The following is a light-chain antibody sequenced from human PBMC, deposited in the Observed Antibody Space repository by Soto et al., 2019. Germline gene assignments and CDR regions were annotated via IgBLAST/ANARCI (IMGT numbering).Light chain of an antibody. CDR2: DAS. J-gene: IGKJ4*01. V-gene: IGKV3-11*01. Sequence: EIVLTQSPATLSLSPGERATLSCRASQSVSSYLAWYQQKPGQAPRLLIYDASNRATGIPARFSGSGSGTDFTLTNSSLEPEDFAVYYCQQRSNWPATFGGGTKVDIK. CDR3: QQRSNWPAT. CDR1: QSVSSY.